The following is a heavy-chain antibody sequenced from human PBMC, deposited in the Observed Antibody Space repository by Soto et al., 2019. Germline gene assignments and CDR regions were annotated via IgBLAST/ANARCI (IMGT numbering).Heavy chain of an antibody. CDR2: IYYSGST. V-gene: IGHV4-30-4*01. CDR1: GGSISSGDYY. CDR3: ARLIIAAAGKGYYYYGMDV. J-gene: IGHJ6*02. D-gene: IGHD6-13*01. Sequence: SETLSLTCTVSGGSISSGDYYWSWIRQPPGKGLEWIGYIYYSGSTYYNPSLKSRVTISVDTSKNQFSLKLSSVTAADTAVYYCARLIIAAAGKGYYYYGMDVWGQGTTVTVSS.